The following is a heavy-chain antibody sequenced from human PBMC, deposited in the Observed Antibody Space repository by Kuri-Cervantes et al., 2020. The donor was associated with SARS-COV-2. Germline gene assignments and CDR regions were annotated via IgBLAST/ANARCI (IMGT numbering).Heavy chain of an antibody. D-gene: IGHD6-13*01. CDR3: ARVTRAGAAAFRWDYMDV. Sequence: GSLRLSCTVSGGSISSSSYYWGWIRQPPGKVLEWIGYIYYSGSTNYNPSLKSRVTKSVDTSKNQFSLKLSSVTVADTAVYYCARVTRAGAAAFRWDYMDVWCKGTTVTVSS. CDR1: GGSISSSSYY. V-gene: IGHV4-61*05. J-gene: IGHJ6*03. CDR2: IYYSGST.